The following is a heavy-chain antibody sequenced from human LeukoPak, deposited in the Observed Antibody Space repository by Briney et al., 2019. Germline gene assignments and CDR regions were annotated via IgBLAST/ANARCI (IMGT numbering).Heavy chain of an antibody. CDR3: ARGGEYSSSFFAYYYYYYMDV. CDR1: GFTFSSYG. J-gene: IGHJ6*03. D-gene: IGHD6-6*01. CDR2: IRYDGSNK. V-gene: IGHV3-30*02. Sequence: GGSLRLSCAASGFTFSSYGMHWVRQAPGKGLEWVAFIRYDGSNKYYADSVKGRFTISRDNSKNTLYLQMNSLRAEDTAVYYCARGGEYSSSFFAYYYYYYMDVWGKGTTVTVSS.